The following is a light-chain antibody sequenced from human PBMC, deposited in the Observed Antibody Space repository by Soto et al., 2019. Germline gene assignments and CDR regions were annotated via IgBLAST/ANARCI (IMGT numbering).Light chain of an antibody. V-gene: IGKV3-15*01. CDR1: QSVSSN. CDR3: QQRSNWPRIT. J-gene: IGKJ5*01. CDR2: GAS. Sequence: EIVMTQSPATLSVSPWDIATLSCRASQSVSSNLAWYQQKPGQATRLLIYGASTRANGIPARFSGSGSGTEFTLTISSLQSEDFAVYYCQQRSNWPRITFGQGTRLEIK.